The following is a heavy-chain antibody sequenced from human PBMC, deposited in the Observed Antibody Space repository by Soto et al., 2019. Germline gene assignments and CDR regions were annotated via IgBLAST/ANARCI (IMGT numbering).Heavy chain of an antibody. CDR1: VGSVSSCSYY. CDR2: IYYSGST. Sequence: SETLSLTCTVSVGSVSSCSYYWSWIRQPPGKGLEWIGYIYYSGSTNYNPSLKSRVTIPVDTSKSQFSLRLISVTAADTAVYYCTREQSDDNYFDPWGQGTLVTVSS. D-gene: IGHD6-19*01. J-gene: IGHJ5*02. CDR3: TREQSDDNYFDP. V-gene: IGHV4-61*01.